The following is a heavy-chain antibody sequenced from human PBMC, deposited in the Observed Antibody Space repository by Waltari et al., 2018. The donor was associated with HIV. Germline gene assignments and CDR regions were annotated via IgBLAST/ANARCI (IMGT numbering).Heavy chain of an antibody. J-gene: IGHJ4*02. Sequence: QVQLVQSGAEVKKPGASVKVSCKASGYTFTSYDINWVRQATGQGLEWMGWMNPNSGNTGYAQKFQGRVTMTRNTSISTAYMELSSLRSEDTAVYYCARTYYYGSGSYYRVYYFDYWGQGTLVTVSS. CDR2: MNPNSGNT. CDR3: ARTYYYGSGSYYRVYYFDY. CDR1: GYTFTSYD. V-gene: IGHV1-8*01. D-gene: IGHD3-10*01.